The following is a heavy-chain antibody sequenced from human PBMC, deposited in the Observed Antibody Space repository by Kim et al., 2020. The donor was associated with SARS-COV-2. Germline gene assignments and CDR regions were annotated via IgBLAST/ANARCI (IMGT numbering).Heavy chain of an antibody. CDR2: ISSSGGTI. D-gene: IGHD2-15*01. CDR1: GFTFSGYA. Sequence: GGSLRLSCAASGFTFSGYAMSWIRQAPGKGLEWVSYISSSGGTIYYADSVKGRFTISRDNAKNSLYLQMNSLRAEDTAVYYCAKSVVVVAATAPDSWGQGTLVTASS. J-gene: IGHJ5*01. V-gene: IGHV3-11*01. CDR3: AKSVVVVAATAPDS.